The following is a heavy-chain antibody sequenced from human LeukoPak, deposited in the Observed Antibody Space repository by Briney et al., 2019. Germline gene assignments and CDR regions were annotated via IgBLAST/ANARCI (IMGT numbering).Heavy chain of an antibody. V-gene: IGHV3-9*01. CDR1: GFTFDDYA. Sequence: GGSLRLSCAASGFTFDDYAMHWVRQAPGKGLEWVSGISWNSGSIGYADSVKGRFTISRDNAKNSLYLQMNSLRAEDTALYYCAKDSYYYDSSGYLGYWGQGTLVTVSS. D-gene: IGHD3-22*01. CDR3: AKDSYYYDSSGYLGY. CDR2: ISWNSGSI. J-gene: IGHJ4*02.